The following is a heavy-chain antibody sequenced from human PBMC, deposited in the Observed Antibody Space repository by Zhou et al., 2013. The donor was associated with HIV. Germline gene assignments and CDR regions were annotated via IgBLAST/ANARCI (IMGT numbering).Heavy chain of an antibody. Sequence: QVQLVQSGAEVQKPGASVKVSCKASGYTFTSYYLHWVRQAPGQGLEWMGIINPFGGSTSYAQKFQGRVTMTRDTSTSTVYMELSSLRSEDTAVYYCARSISSQAVAGTDYYYYMDVWGKGTTVTVSS. CDR3: ARSISSQAVAGTDYYYYMDV. D-gene: IGHD6-19*01. CDR1: GYTFTSYY. J-gene: IGHJ6*03. CDR2: INPFGGST. V-gene: IGHV1-46*01.